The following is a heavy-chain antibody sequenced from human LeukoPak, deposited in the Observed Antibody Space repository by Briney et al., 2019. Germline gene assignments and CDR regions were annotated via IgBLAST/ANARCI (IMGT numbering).Heavy chain of an antibody. Sequence: ASVKVSCKASGYTFTRYGITWVRQAPEQGLEWVGWISAYNGETNFAQKVQGRVTMTTDTSTSTAYMELRSLRSDDTAVYYCARLAEDIVVVPAADNWFDPWGQGTLVTVSS. CDR2: ISAYNGET. D-gene: IGHD2-2*01. CDR1: GYTFTRYG. J-gene: IGHJ5*02. V-gene: IGHV1-18*01. CDR3: ARLAEDIVVVPAADNWFDP.